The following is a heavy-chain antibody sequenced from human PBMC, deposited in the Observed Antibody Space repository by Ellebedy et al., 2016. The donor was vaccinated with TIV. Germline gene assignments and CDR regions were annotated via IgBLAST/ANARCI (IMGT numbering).Heavy chain of an antibody. J-gene: IGHJ6*02. CDR3: TKDRGTYGHIPHGMDV. Sequence: GESLKISCAASGFTFSSYWMHWVRQAPGKGLVWVSRINSDGSSTSYADSVKGRFTISRDTSKNTVYLHMSGLRAEDTALYYCTKDRGTYGHIPHGMDVWGQGATVTVSS. D-gene: IGHD3-16*02. CDR1: GFTFSSYW. CDR2: INSDGSST. V-gene: IGHV3-74*01.